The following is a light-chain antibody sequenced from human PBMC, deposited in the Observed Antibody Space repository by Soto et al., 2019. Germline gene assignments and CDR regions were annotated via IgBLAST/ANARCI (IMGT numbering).Light chain of an antibody. Sequence: DLQMTQSPSSLSASVGDTVTITCRASQSIGNNLSWYQQKPGKAPKLLIYGASSLQSGVPSRFSGTGSGTDFSLTISSLQPEDFATYYCQQTYTTPYTFGQGTKLEIK. CDR3: QQTYTTPYT. CDR1: QSIGNN. J-gene: IGKJ2*01. V-gene: IGKV1-39*01. CDR2: GAS.